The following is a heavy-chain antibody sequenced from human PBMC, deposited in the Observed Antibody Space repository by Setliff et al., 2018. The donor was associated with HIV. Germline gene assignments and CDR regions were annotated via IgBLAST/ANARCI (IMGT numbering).Heavy chain of an antibody. D-gene: IGHD3-3*01. J-gene: IGHJ4*02. CDR3: MRGRSITIFGVAYFDF. Sequence: PSETLSLTCTVSGGSIKSSSYYWGWIRQPPGKGLEWIGYISHSGITYYNPSLKSRVTISVDMSNNQFSLKVTSVTAADTAVYYCMRGRSITIFGVAYFDFWGQGTQVTVSS. CDR1: GGSIKSSSYY. V-gene: IGHV4-61*05. CDR2: ISHSGIT.